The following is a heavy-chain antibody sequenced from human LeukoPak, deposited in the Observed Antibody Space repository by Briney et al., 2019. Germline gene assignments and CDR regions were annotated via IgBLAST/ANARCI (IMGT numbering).Heavy chain of an antibody. D-gene: IGHD6-13*01. CDR2: IKYDGSEK. CDR3: ARDIEAAGLFFDY. J-gene: IGHJ4*02. Sequence: PGGSLRLSCAASGFTFSSYWMSWVRQAPGKGREGVANIKYDGSEKDYVDSVKGRFTISRDNAKNSLHLQMNSLRAEDTAVYYCARDIEAAGLFFDYWGQGTLVTVSS. CDR1: GFTFSSYW. V-gene: IGHV3-7*01.